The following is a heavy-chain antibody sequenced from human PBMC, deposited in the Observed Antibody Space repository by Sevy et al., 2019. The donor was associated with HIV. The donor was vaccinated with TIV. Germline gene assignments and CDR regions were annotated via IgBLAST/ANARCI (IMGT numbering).Heavy chain of an antibody. CDR1: GGSISSYY. J-gene: IGHJ3*02. CDR2: IYYSGST. D-gene: IGHD3-9*01. CDR3: AWGYRYYDILTGYFAFDI. V-gene: IGHV4-59*01. Sequence: SETLSLTCTVSGGSISSYYWSWIRQPPGKGLEWIGYIYYSGSTNYNPSLKSRVTISVDTSKNQFSLKLSSVTAADTAVYYCAWGYRYYDILTGYFAFDIWGQGTMVTVSS.